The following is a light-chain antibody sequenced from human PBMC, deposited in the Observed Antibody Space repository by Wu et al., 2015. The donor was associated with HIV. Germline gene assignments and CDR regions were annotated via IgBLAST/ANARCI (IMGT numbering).Light chain of an antibody. V-gene: IGKV3-15*01. CDR1: QIIATN. CDR3: QQYNDWPQT. J-gene: IGKJ1*01. Sequence: EIVMTQSPATPSVSPGGRVTLSCRASQIIATNLAWYQQKPGQPPRLLIYDASTRATGFPARFSGGGSGTEFTLTISTLQSGDVAVYYCQQYNDWPQTFGQGTKVEI. CDR2: DAS.